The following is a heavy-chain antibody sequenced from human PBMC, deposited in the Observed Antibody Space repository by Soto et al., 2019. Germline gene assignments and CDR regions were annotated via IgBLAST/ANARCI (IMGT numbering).Heavy chain of an antibody. CDR1: GFTFSSYS. V-gene: IGHV3-21*01. D-gene: IGHD2-2*01. CDR3: AGEGDIVVGGGYFDL. Sequence: GGSLRLSCAASGFTFSSYSMNWVRQAPGKGLEWVSSISSSSSYIYYADSVKGRFTISRDNAKNSLYLQMNSLRAEDTAVYYCAGEGDIVVGGGYFDLWGRGTLVTVSS. J-gene: IGHJ2*01. CDR2: ISSSSSYI.